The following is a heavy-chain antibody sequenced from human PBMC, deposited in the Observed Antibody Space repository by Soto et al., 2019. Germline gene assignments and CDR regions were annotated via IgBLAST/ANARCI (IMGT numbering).Heavy chain of an antibody. CDR1: GGTFSSYA. CDR3: ARRVALAPVYDAYDI. Sequence: SVKVSCKASGGTFSSYAISWVRQAPGQGLEWMGGIIPIFGTANYAQKFQGRVTITADESTSTAYMELSSLRPDDTAVYYCARRVALAPVYDAYDIWGQGTMVTVSS. D-gene: IGHD2-8*01. CDR2: IIPIFGTA. J-gene: IGHJ3*02. V-gene: IGHV1-69*13.